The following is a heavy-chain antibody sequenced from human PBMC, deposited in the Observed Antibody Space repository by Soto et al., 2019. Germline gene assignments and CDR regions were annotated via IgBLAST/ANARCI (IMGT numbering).Heavy chain of an antibody. V-gene: IGHV1-69*06. Sequence: SVKVSSKXPGGTFSSYAISWVRQAPGQGLEWMGGIIPIFGTANYAQKFQGRVTVTADKSTSTAYVELSILRLEDTAVYYCASDEFSATVYNLFDPWGEPTLETFSS. J-gene: IGHJ5*02. CDR2: IIPIFGTA. CDR3: ASDEFSATVYNLFDP. CDR1: GGTFSSYA. D-gene: IGHD4-17*01.